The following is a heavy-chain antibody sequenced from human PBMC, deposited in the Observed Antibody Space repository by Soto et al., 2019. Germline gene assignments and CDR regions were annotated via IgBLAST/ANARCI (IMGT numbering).Heavy chain of an antibody. CDR1: GYTFTSYD. J-gene: IGHJ4*02. D-gene: IGHD3-9*01. CDR3: ARGGSLLRYFDWLPPDY. V-gene: IGHV1-8*01. Sequence: QVQLVQSGAEVKKPGALVKVSCKASGYTFTSYDINWVRQATGQGLEWMGWMNPNSGNTGYAQKFQGRVTMTRNTSISRAYMELSSLRSEDTAVYYCARGGSLLRYFDWLPPDYWGQGTLVTVSS. CDR2: MNPNSGNT.